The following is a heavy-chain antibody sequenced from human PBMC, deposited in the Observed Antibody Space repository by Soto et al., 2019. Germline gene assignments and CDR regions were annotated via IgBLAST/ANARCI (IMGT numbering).Heavy chain of an antibody. Sequence: QVQLVQSGAEVKKPGASVKVSCKASGYTFTSYYMHWVRQAPGQGLEWMGIINPSGGSTSYAQKFQGRVTMTRDTSTSTVYMELSSLRSEDTAVYYCARDLRRGCNWNDCPLDYWGQGTLVTVSS. CDR2: INPSGGST. CDR3: ARDLRRGCNWNDCPLDY. CDR1: GYTFTSYY. D-gene: IGHD1-1*01. J-gene: IGHJ4*02. V-gene: IGHV1-46*01.